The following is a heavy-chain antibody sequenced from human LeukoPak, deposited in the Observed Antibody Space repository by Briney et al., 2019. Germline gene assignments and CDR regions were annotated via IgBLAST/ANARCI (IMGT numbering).Heavy chain of an antibody. CDR2: INHSGST. V-gene: IGHV4-34*09. CDR3: ARAPHYYDSSGYPFLDY. D-gene: IGHD3-22*01. Sequence: SETLSLTCAVYGGSFSGYYWSWIRQPPGKGLEWIGEINHSGSTNYNPSLKSRVTISVDTSKNQFSLKLSSVTAADTAVYYCARAPHYYDSSGYPFLDYWGQGTLVTVSS. J-gene: IGHJ4*02. CDR1: GGSFSGYY.